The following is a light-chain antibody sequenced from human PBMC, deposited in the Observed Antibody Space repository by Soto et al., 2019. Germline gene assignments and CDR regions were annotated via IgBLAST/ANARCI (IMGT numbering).Light chain of an antibody. CDR3: QQYGTSPFT. Sequence: EIVLTQSPATLSLSPGERATLSCRASQSVAYTYLAWFQQKPGQAPSLLIYGSSNRASGIPDRFSGSGSGTDFTLTISRLAPEDFAVYYCQQYGTSPFTFGPGTKVDIK. CDR2: GSS. V-gene: IGKV3-20*01. CDR1: QSVAYTY. J-gene: IGKJ3*01.